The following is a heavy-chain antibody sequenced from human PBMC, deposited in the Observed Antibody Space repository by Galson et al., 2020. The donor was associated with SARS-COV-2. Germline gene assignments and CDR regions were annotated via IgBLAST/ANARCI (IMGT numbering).Heavy chain of an antibody. V-gene: IGHV4-31*03. J-gene: IGHJ2*01. CDR2: IYYSGST. CDR3: SSRTIGITWYFYL. CDR1: GGSISSGGYY. D-gene: IGHD1-26*01. Sequence: ETLETLSITCTVSGGSISSGGYYWSWIRQHPGKGLAWIGYIYYSGSTYYNPSLKSRVTISVDTSKNQFSLKLSSVTAADTAVYYCSSRTIGITWYFYLWCRGTLVTVSS.